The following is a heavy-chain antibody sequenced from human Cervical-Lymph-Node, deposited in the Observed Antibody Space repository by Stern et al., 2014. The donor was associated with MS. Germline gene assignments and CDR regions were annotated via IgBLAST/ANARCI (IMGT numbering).Heavy chain of an antibody. CDR2: HFSNDEK. V-gene: IGHV2-26*01. CDR1: GFSLSNARMG. D-gene: IGHD1-1*01. Sequence: QITLKESGPVLVQPTETLTLTCTVSGFSLSNARMGVSWIRQPPGKALEWLAPHFSNDEKSYSTSLKSRLTISKDTSKSRVVLTMTNMDPVDTATYYCARTWNDPKEFDYWGQGTLVTVSS. CDR3: ARTWNDPKEFDY. J-gene: IGHJ4*02.